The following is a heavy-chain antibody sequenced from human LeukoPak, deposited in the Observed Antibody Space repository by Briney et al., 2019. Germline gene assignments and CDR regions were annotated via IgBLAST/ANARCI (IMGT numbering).Heavy chain of an antibody. CDR2: IYHSGST. Sequence: PSETLSLTCTVSGYSISSGYYWGWIRQPPGKGLEWIGSIYHSGSTYYNPSLKSRVTISVDTSKNQFSLKLSSVTAADTAVYYCARGYYGARGNWFDPWGQGTLVTVSS. D-gene: IGHD4-17*01. CDR1: GYSISSGYY. CDR3: ARGYYGARGNWFDP. V-gene: IGHV4-38-2*02. J-gene: IGHJ5*02.